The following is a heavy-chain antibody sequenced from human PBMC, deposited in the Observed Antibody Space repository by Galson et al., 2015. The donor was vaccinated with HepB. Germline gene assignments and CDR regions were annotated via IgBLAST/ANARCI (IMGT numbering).Heavy chain of an antibody. CDR2: INPNSGGT. CDR3: AVIGYSSGWYGANQFDP. CDR1: GYTFTGYY. V-gene: IGHV1-2*02. Sequence: SVKVSCKASGYTFTGYYMHWVRQAPGQGLEWMGWINPNSGGTNYAQKFQGRVTMTRDTSISTAYIELSRLRSDDTAVYYCAVIGYSSGWYGANQFDPWGQGTLVTVSS. J-gene: IGHJ5*02. D-gene: IGHD6-19*01.